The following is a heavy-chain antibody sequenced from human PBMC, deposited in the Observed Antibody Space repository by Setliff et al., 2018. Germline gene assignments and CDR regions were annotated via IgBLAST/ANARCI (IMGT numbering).Heavy chain of an antibody. V-gene: IGHV1-69*05. CDR2: TMPLFGTT. D-gene: IGHD2-15*01. CDR1: GGTFSNYG. J-gene: IGHJ6*03. Sequence: SVKVSCKASGGTFSNYGVSWVRQAPGQGLEWMGGTMPLFGTTDYAQKFHGRVTIITDESTSTAYMELSRLTSDDTAVYYCAREGVDTRSSTDYRYYMDVWGQGTTVTVSS. CDR3: AREGVDTRSSTDYRYYMDV.